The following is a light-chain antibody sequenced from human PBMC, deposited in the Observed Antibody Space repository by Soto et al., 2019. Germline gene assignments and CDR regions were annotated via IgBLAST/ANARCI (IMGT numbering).Light chain of an antibody. CDR1: QGLSSY. CDR3: QQVNNYPLT. J-gene: IGKJ4*01. CDR2: AAS. V-gene: IGKV1-9*01. Sequence: IQLTQSPSSLSASVGDRVTITCRASQGLSSYLAWYQQKPGKAPKLLIYAASTLQSGVPSRFSGSGSETDFTLTISSLQPEDSATYYCQQVNNYPLTFGGGTKVEI.